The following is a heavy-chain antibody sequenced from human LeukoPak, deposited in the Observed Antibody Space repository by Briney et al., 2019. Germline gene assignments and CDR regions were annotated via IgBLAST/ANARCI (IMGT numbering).Heavy chain of an antibody. CDR3: ARLGSREYSSSEHWFDP. D-gene: IGHD6-6*01. V-gene: IGHV1-2*02. J-gene: IGHJ5*02. CDR1: GYTFTGYY. Sequence: ASVKVSCKASGYTFTGYYMHWVRQAPGQGLEWMGWINPNSGGTNYAQKFQGRVTMTRDTSISTDYMELSRLRSDDTAVYYCARLGSREYSSSEHWFDPWGQGTLVTVSS. CDR2: INPNSGGT.